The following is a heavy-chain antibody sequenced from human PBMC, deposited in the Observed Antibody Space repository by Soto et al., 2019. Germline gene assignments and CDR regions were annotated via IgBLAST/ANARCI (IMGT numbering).Heavy chain of an antibody. D-gene: IGHD6-19*01. CDR2: ISSSSSYI. V-gene: IGHV3-21*01. J-gene: IGHJ6*02. CDR1: GFTFSSYS. Sequence: PGGSLRLSCAPSGFTFSSYSMNWVRQAPGKGLEWVSSISSSSSYIYYADSVKGRFTISRDNAKNSLYLQMNSLRAEDTAVYYCATGLKAGYGMDVWGQGTTVTVSS. CDR3: ATGLKAGYGMDV.